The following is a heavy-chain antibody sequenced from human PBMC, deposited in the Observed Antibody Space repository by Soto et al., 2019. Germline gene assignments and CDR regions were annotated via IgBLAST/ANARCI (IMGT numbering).Heavy chain of an antibody. D-gene: IGHD1-26*01. Sequence: GGSLRLSCAASGFPFSMFAMSWVRQAPGKGLDWVSGSGGGYDDRHYSASVKGRFTSSRENYKNTLFLQMXRRRAEDTAIYYSAKDRMDHNYVWEPCEIWGQGKMVT. V-gene: IGHV3-23*01. CDR3: AKDRMDHNYVWEPCEI. CDR2: SGGGYDDR. J-gene: IGHJ3*02. CDR1: GFPFSMFA.